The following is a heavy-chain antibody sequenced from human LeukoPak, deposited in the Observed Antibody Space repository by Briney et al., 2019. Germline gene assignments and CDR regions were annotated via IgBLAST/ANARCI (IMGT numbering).Heavy chain of an antibody. D-gene: IGHD2-8*01. Sequence: SETLSLTCAVSGGSISSRNWWSWVRQPPGKGLEWIGEIYHSGSINYNPSLKSRVTISVDKSKNQLSLRLTSVTAADTAVYYCARDNGAIRAYYYHGMDVWGQGTTVTVPS. J-gene: IGHJ6*02. CDR1: GGSISSRNW. CDR3: ARDNGAIRAYYYHGMDV. CDR2: IYHSGSI. V-gene: IGHV4-4*02.